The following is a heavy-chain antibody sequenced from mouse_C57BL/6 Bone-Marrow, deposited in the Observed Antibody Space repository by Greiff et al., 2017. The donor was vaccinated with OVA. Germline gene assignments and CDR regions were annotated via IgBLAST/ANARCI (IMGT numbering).Heavy chain of an antibody. V-gene: IGHV5-6*01. CDR1: GFTFSSYG. CDR3: ASAYGYDSFAY. Sequence: EVQVVESGGDLVKPGGSLKLSCAASGFTFSSYGMSWVRQTPDKRLEWVATISSGGSYTYYPDSVKGRFTISRDNAKNTLYLQMSSLKSEDTAMYYCASAYGYDSFAYWGQGTLVTVSA. CDR2: ISSGGSYT. D-gene: IGHD2-2*01. J-gene: IGHJ3*01.